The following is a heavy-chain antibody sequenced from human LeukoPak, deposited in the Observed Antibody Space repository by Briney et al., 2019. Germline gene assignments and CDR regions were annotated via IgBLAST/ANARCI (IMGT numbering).Heavy chain of an antibody. Sequence: PGGSLRLSCAASGFTFSSYAMHWVRQAPGKGLAWVAVISYDGSNKYYADSVKGRFTISRDNSKNTLYLQMNSLRAEDTAVYYCARALRNYYDSSGPNPPGYWGQGTLVTVSS. CDR1: GFTFSSYA. CDR2: ISYDGSNK. CDR3: ARALRNYYDSSGPNPPGY. J-gene: IGHJ4*02. V-gene: IGHV3-30*04. D-gene: IGHD3-22*01.